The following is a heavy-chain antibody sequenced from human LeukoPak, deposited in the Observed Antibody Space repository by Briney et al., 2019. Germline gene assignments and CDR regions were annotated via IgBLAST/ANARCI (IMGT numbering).Heavy chain of an antibody. D-gene: IGHD2-8*01. CDR2: ISTSSIYI. CDR1: GFTFSTYS. CDR3: SRVGTSSLRDWFDP. Sequence: GGSLRLSCAASGFTFSTYSMNWVRQAPGKGLEWISFISTSSIYIYYADSVKGRFTISRDNARNSLYLQMNSLRAEDTAVYYCSRVGTSSLRDWFDPWGQGTLVTVSS. J-gene: IGHJ5*02. V-gene: IGHV3-21*01.